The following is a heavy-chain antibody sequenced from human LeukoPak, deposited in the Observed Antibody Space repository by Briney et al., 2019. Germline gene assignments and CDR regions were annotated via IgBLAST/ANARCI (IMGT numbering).Heavy chain of an antibody. CDR2: ITSSGYDT. D-gene: IGHD6-19*01. J-gene: IGHJ4*02. V-gene: IGHV3-23*01. CDR1: GFTFSTYA. Sequence: GGSLKLSCAASGFTFSTYAMSWVRQAPGKGLELVSSITSSGYDTYYRDSVKGRFTISRDNSENTLYLQMNSLRPEDTAMYYCAKDSRETLAGTEDYWGRGTLVTVSS. CDR3: AKDSRETLAGTEDY.